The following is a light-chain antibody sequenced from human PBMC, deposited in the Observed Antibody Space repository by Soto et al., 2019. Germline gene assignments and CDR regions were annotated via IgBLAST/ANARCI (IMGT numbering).Light chain of an antibody. CDR3: QQYKSFWT. Sequence: DIQMTQSPSTLSASVGDRVTITCRASQSISSWLAWYQQKPGKAPKLLIYKASSLESGVPSRFSGSGSGTEFTLTISGLQPEDFATYYCQQYKSFWTFGQGTKVDIK. CDR2: KAS. V-gene: IGKV1-5*03. J-gene: IGKJ1*01. CDR1: QSISSW.